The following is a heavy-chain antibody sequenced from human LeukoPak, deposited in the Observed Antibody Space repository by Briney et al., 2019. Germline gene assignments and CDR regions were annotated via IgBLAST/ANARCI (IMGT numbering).Heavy chain of an antibody. Sequence: GASVKVSCKASGYTFTDYYIHWVRQAPGQGLKWMGWINPNSGDTNYAQKFQGSVTMTRDTSISIAYMDLSRLRSDDTAAYYCAREYAGTTTNWFDPWGQGTLVTVSS. D-gene: IGHD1-26*01. V-gene: IGHV1-2*02. J-gene: IGHJ5*02. CDR1: GYTFTDYY. CDR2: INPNSGDT. CDR3: AREYAGTTTNWFDP.